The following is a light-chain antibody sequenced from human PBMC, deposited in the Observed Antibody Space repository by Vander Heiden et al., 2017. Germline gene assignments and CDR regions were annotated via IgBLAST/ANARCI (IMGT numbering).Light chain of an antibody. J-gene: IGLJ3*02. CDR3: AAWDGSLSGRV. Sequence: QSVLTQPPSASGTPGQRVTISCSGSSPNIGSNYVVWYQQLPGPAPKLLIYRNNQRPSGVPDRFSGSKSGTSASLAISGLRSEDEADYYCAAWDGSLSGRVFGGGTKLTVL. V-gene: IGLV1-47*01. CDR1: SPNIGSNY. CDR2: RNN.